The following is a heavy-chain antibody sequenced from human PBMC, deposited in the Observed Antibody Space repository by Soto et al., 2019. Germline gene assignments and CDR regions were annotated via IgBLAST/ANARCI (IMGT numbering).Heavy chain of an antibody. Sequence: SQTLSLTCVISGDSVSNKSTAWNWIRQSPSGGLEWLGRTYYRSKWYNGYATSMKSRITISPDTSKNQFSLHLNSVTPEDTAVYFCARRFFDLGSAFDFWGQGTPVTVS. V-gene: IGHV6-1*01. CDR2: TYYRSKWYN. J-gene: IGHJ4*02. CDR1: GDSVSNKSTA. D-gene: IGHD3-10*01. CDR3: ARRFFDLGSAFDF.